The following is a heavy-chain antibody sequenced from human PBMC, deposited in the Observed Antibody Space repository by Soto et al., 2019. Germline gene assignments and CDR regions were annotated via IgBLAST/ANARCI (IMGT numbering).Heavy chain of an antibody. CDR2: IDPGDTYA. J-gene: IGHJ5*02. CDR3: ARIYCTTTTSDCWFDP. CDR1: GYTFTTLW. D-gene: IGHD2-2*01. Sequence: PGESLKISCSGLGYTFTTLWISWVRQMPGKGLEWMGRIDPGDTYATYSPAVQGHVTISADKANSTAYLQWSSLKASDTAMYFCARIYCTTTTSDCWFDPWGQGTLVTVSS. V-gene: IGHV5-10-1*01.